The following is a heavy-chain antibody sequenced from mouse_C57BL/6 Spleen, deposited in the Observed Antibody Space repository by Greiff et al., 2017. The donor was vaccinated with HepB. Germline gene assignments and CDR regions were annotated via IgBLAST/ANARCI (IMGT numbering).Heavy chain of an antibody. J-gene: IGHJ4*01. CDR3: ARDPPAMDY. V-gene: IGHV3-6*01. CDR1: GYSITSGYY. Sequence: ESGPGLVKPSQSLSLTCSVTGYSITSGYYWNWIRQFPGNKLEWMGYISYDGSNNYNPSLKNRISITRDTSKNQFFLKLNSVTTEDTATYYCARDPPAMDYWGQGTSVTVSS. CDR2: ISYDGSN.